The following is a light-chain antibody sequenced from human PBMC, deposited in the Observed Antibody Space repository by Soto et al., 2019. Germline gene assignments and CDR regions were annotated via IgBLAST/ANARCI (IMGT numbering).Light chain of an antibody. CDR2: AAS. J-gene: IGKJ1*01. V-gene: IGKV3-20*01. CDR1: QSVSATY. CDR3: QPSGTSTRT. Sequence: EIVLTQSPGTLSLSPGESATLSCRATQSVSATYLAWYQQKPGQAPRLLIYAASSRATDIPDRFSGSGSGTDFTLAISRLEPEDFAVYWCQPSGTSTRTFGQGTKVEIK.